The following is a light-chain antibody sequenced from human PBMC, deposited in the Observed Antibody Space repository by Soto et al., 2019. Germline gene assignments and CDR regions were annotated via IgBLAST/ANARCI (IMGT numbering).Light chain of an antibody. CDR2: VAS. Sequence: DIQLTQSPSSLSASVGERVTITCRASQSVSNYLSWYQQKPGKAPKLLINVASTLQSGVPSRFSGSGSGTDFTLAISSLQSEDFATYYCQQSSSTPQTFGGGTKVDIK. CDR1: QSVSNY. V-gene: IGKV1-39*01. J-gene: IGKJ4*01. CDR3: QQSSSTPQT.